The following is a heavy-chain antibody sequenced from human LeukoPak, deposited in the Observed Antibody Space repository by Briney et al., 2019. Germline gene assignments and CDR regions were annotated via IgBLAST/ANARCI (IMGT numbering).Heavy chain of an antibody. CDR2: ISGSGGST. V-gene: IGHV3-23*01. D-gene: IGHD5-18*01. J-gene: IGHJ4*02. CDR3: AKDRYSYGYFSFDY. CDR1: GFTFSSYA. Sequence: GGSPRLSCAVSGFTFSSYAMSWVRQAPGKGLEWVSAISGSGGSTYYADSVKGRFTISRDKSKNTLYLQMNSLRVEDTAVYYCAKDRYSYGYFSFDYWGQGTLVSVSS.